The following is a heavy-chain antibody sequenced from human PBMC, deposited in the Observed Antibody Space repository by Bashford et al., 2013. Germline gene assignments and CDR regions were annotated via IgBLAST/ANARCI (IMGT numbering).Heavy chain of an antibody. D-gene: IGHD5-12*01. CDR3: AAGGSGGHDNWFDP. CDR2: INPSGGNT. J-gene: IGHJ5*02. Sequence: ASVKVSCKASGYTFTSYYMHWVRQAPGQGLEWMGIINPSGGNTNYAQKLQGRVTITRDMSTSTAYMELSSLRSEDTAVYYCAAGGSGGHDNWFDPWGQGTLVTVSS. V-gene: IGHV1-46*01. CDR1: GYTFTSYY.